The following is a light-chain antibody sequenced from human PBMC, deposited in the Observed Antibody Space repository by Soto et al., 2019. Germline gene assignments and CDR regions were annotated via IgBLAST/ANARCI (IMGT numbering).Light chain of an antibody. J-gene: IGKJ4*01. Sequence: EIVLTQSPATLSLSPGERATLSCRASQSVSNYLAWYQQKPGQAPRLLVYDASIRAIGIPARFTGSGSGTDFPLTISSLEPEDFVVYYCQQRSNWPPLTFGGGTKVEIK. V-gene: IGKV3-11*01. CDR1: QSVSNY. CDR2: DAS. CDR3: QQRSNWPPLT.